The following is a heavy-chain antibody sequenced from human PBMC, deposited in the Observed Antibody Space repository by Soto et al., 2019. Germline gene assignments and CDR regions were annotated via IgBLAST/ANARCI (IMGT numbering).Heavy chain of an antibody. J-gene: IGHJ6*02. CDR1: GGSISSGDYY. D-gene: IGHD3-10*01. V-gene: IGHV4-30-4*01. CDR2: IYYSGST. Sequence: SETLSLTCTVSGGSISSGDYYWSWIRQPPGKGLEWIGYIYYSGSTYYNPSLKSRVTISVDTSKNQFSLKLSPVTAADTAVYYCARGPGTYYGMDVWGQGTTVTVSS. CDR3: ARGPGTYYGMDV.